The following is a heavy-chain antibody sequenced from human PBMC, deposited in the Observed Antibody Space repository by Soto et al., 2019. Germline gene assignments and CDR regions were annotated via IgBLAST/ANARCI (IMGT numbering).Heavy chain of an antibody. CDR3: ARQRTSVVAQAYFDV. V-gene: IGHV4-39*01. J-gene: IGHJ4*02. CDR2: IYYSGST. Sequence: EILPVPFSVTGDSISSRSYDWGWIRQPPGKGLEWIGSIYYSGSTYNNPSLRSRVSMSIDTSKDQFSLKLKYVTAADTALYFCARQRTSVVAQAYFDVWGPGSLVTVSS. D-gene: IGHD2-21*01. CDR1: GDSISSRSYD.